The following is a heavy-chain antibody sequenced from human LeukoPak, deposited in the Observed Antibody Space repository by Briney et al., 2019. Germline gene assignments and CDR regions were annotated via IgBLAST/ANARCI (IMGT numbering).Heavy chain of an antibody. Sequence: GGSLRLSCAASGFTFSSYGMHWVRQAPGKGLEWVGVIWYDGSNKYYADSVKGRFTIPRDNSENTLYLQMNSLRAEDTAVYYCARDQRYRITMVRGVITSWFDPWGQGTLVTVSS. CDR1: GFTFSSYG. D-gene: IGHD3-10*01. J-gene: IGHJ5*02. CDR3: ARDQRYRITMVRGVITSWFDP. V-gene: IGHV3-33*01. CDR2: IWYDGSNK.